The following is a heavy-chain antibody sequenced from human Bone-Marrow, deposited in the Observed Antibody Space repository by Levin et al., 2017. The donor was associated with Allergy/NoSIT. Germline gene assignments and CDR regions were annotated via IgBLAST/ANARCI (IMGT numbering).Heavy chain of an antibody. J-gene: IGHJ4*02. CDR3: AKGIFGGYGTFHF. CDR1: GFTFDDYA. V-gene: IGHV3-9*01. D-gene: IGHD4-23*01. CDR2: ISWNSGST. Sequence: SGGSLRLSCAVSGFTFDDYAMHWVRQAPGKGLEWVSSISWNSGSTGYADAVDGRFTISRDNTKNSLYLQMNSLRSEDTAFYYCAKGIFGGYGTFHFWGQGTLVTVSS.